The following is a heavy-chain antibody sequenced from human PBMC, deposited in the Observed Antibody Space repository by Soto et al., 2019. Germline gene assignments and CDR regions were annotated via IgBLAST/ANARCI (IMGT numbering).Heavy chain of an antibody. D-gene: IGHD3-16*01. CDR1: GFTFNNYA. J-gene: IGHJ5*02. Sequence: EVHLLESGGGLVQPGGSLRLSCAASGFTFNNYAMTWVRQAPGKGLEWVSTVLQSGSGTYYADSVRGRFIISRDNSKNTVFLQMNSLRVEDTAVYYCAKDLYYYDFSLDDSWGQGTLVTVSS. CDR2: VLQSGSGT. V-gene: IGHV3-23*01. CDR3: AKDLYYYDFSLDDS.